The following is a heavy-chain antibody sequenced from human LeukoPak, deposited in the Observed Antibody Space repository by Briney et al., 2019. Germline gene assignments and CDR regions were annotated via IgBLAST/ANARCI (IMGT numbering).Heavy chain of an antibody. CDR1: GGSISSYY. CDR3: ATPSGYDSDDAFDI. D-gene: IGHD5-12*01. J-gene: IGHJ3*02. Sequence: SETLSLTCTVSGGSISSYYWGWICQPPGKGLEWIGSIYYSGSTYYNPSLKSRVTISVDTSKNQFSLKLSSVTAADTAVYYCATPSGYDSDDAFDIWGQGTMVTFSS. CDR2: IYYSGST. V-gene: IGHV4-39*07.